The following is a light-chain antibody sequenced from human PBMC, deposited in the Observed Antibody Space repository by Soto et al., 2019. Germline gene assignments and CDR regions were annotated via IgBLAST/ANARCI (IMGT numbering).Light chain of an antibody. J-gene: IGKJ4*02. V-gene: IGKV1-5*01. CDR2: DTS. CDR1: QDIVTY. CDR3: QHYTLSSGQ. Sequence: IHMTQSPSTVSASVGESVTISCRASQDIVTYLAWYQQKPGKGPKLLIFDTSTLQSGVSPRFRGSGYGSDFSLTISNLQPDDVGVYFCQHYTLSSGQFGGGTRVET.